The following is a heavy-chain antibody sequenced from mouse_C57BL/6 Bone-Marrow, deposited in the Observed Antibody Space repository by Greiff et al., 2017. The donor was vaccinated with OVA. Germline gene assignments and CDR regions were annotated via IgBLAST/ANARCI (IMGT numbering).Heavy chain of an antibody. Sequence: VLLQQSGGELARPGASVKLSCQASGYTFTSYGISWVEQRTGKGLEWIGEIYPSSGNTFYNEKFKGQATLTADKSSSTAYMDLRSLTSEDSAVYVCAREGDYYGSRGDFAYWGQGTLVTVSA. V-gene: IGHV1-81*01. J-gene: IGHJ3*01. CDR1: GYTFTSYG. CDR2: IYPSSGNT. D-gene: IGHD1-1*01. CDR3: AREGDYYGSRGDFAY.